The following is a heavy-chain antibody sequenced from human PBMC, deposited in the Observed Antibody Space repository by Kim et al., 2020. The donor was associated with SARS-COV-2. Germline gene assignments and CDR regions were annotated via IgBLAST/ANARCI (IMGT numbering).Heavy chain of an antibody. CDR3: ARDLNSSGWFYYYYYYGMDV. CDR2: INTNTGNP. D-gene: IGHD6-19*01. V-gene: IGHV7-4-1*02. J-gene: IGHJ6*02. Sequence: ASVKVSCKASGYTFTSYAMNWVRQAPGQGLEWMGWINTNTGNPTYAQGFTGRFVFSLDTSVSTAYLQISSLKAEDTAVYYCARDLNSSGWFYYYYYYGMDVWGQGTTVTVSS. CDR1: GYTFTSYA.